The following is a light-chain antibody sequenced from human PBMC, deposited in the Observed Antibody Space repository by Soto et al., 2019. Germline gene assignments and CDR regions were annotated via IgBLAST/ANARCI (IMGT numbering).Light chain of an antibody. CDR2: AAS. CDR1: QSVGSN. J-gene: IGKJ4*01. V-gene: IGKV3-15*01. Sequence: EIIMTQSPATLSVSPGERATLSCRASQSVGSNLAWYQQKPGQTPSLLIYAASTRATGIPARFSGSGSGTEFTLTISSLQSEDCAIYYCQQYNNWPRLTFGEGTKVDI. CDR3: QQYNNWPRLT.